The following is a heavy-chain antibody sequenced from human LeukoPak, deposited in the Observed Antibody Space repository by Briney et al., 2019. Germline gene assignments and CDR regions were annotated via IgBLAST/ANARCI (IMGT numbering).Heavy chain of an antibody. V-gene: IGHV1-69*04. CDR1: GGTFSSYA. Sequence: EASVKVSCKASGGTFSSYAISWVRQAPGQGLEWMGRIIPILGIANYAQKFQGRVTITADKSTSTAYMELSSLRSEDTAVYHCATYGDYYYWGQGTLVTVSS. CDR3: ATYGDYYY. CDR2: IIPILGIA. D-gene: IGHD4-17*01. J-gene: IGHJ4*02.